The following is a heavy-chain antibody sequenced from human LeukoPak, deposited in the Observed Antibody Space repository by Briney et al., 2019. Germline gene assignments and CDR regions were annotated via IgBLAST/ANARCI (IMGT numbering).Heavy chain of an antibody. Sequence: SETLSLTCTVSGGSISSGGYYWSWIRQHPGKGLEWIGYIYYSGSTYYNPSLKSRVTISVDTSKNQFSLKLSSVTAADTAVYCCARASFSSSWYDPVDYWGQGTLVTVSS. J-gene: IGHJ4*02. CDR2: IYYSGST. V-gene: IGHV4-31*03. CDR1: GGSISSGGYY. D-gene: IGHD6-13*01. CDR3: ARASFSSSWYDPVDY.